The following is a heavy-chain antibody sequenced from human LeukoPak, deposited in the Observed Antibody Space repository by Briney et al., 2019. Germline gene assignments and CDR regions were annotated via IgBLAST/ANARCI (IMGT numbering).Heavy chain of an antibody. Sequence: PGGSLRLSCAASGFTFSSYWMHWARHAPGKGLVWVSRINSDGSSTSYADSVKGRFTISRDNAKNTLYLQMNSLRAEDTAVYYCAKAVGYCSGGSCFRALDVWGQGTTVTVSS. CDR1: GFTFSSYW. CDR2: INSDGSST. D-gene: IGHD2-15*01. CDR3: AKAVGYCSGGSCFRALDV. V-gene: IGHV3-74*01. J-gene: IGHJ6*02.